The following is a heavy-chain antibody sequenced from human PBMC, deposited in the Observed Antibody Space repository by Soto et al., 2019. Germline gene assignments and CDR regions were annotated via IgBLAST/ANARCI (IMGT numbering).Heavy chain of an antibody. CDR3: ARGVTAGVDY. CDR1: GYTFTDNY. J-gene: IGHJ4*02. D-gene: IGHD1-26*01. V-gene: IGHV1-8*02. Sequence: QVQLVQSGAEVKKPGASVKVSCKASGYTFTDNYIHWVRQTTGQGLEWMGWMQPSSGRTGYAQKFQGRVTMTRDTSINTAYMELSSLTSDDTAFYYCARGVTAGVDYWGQGTLVTVSS. CDR2: MQPSSGRT.